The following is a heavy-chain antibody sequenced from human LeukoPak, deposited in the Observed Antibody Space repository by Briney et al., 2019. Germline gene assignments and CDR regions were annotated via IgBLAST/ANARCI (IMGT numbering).Heavy chain of an antibody. D-gene: IGHD6-19*01. V-gene: IGHV3-21*01. Sequence: GGSLRLSCAASGFTFSSYSMNWVRQAPGKGLEWVSSISSSSSYIYYADSVKGRFTISRDNAKNSLYLQMNSLRAEDTAVYYCAREIAGAGSYYFDYRGQGTLVTVSS. CDR3: AREIAGAGSYYFDY. CDR2: ISSSSSYI. CDR1: GFTFSSYS. J-gene: IGHJ4*02.